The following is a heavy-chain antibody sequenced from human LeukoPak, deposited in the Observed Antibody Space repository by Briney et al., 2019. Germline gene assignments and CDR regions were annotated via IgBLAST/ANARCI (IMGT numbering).Heavy chain of an antibody. CDR2: ISWNSGSI. Sequence: GGSLRLSCAASGFTFDGYAMHWVRQAPGKGLEWVSGISWNSGSIGYADSVKGRFTISRDNAKNSLYLQMNSLRAEDTALYYCAKASTLLLWFGELDYWGQGTLVTVSS. D-gene: IGHD3-10*01. CDR3: AKASTLLLWFGELDY. V-gene: IGHV3-9*01. CDR1: GFTFDGYA. J-gene: IGHJ4*02.